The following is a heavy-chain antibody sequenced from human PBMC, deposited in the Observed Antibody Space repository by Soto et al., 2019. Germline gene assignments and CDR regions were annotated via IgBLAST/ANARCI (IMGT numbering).Heavy chain of an antibody. CDR3: ARDMLFDIVVVPAAMRGWFDP. CDR1: GYTFTSYG. D-gene: IGHD2-2*01. Sequence: QVQLVQSGAEVKKPGASVKVSCKASGYTFTSYGISWVRQAPGQGLEWMGWISAYNGNTNYAQKLQGRVTMTTDTSRSTAYMELRSLRSDDTAVYYCARDMLFDIVVVPAAMRGWFDPWGQGTLVTVSS. J-gene: IGHJ5*02. V-gene: IGHV1-18*01. CDR2: ISAYNGNT.